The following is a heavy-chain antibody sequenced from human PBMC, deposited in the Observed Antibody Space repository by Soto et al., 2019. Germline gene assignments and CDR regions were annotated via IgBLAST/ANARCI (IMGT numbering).Heavy chain of an antibody. CDR3: ASGGAGDFWSGYYYYYYGMDV. J-gene: IGHJ6*02. V-gene: IGHV4-39*01. D-gene: IGHD3-3*01. CDR1: GGSISSSSYC. CDR2: IYYSGST. Sequence: SETLSLTCTVSGGSISSSSYCWGWIRQPPGKGLEWIGSIYYSGSTYYNPSLKSRVTISVDTSKNQFSLKLSSVTAADTAVYYCASGGAGDFWSGYYYYYYGMDVWGQGTTVTVSS.